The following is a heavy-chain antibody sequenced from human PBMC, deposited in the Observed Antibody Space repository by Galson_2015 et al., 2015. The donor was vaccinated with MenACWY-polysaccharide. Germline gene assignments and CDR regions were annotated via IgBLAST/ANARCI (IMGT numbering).Heavy chain of an antibody. V-gene: IGHV3-23*01. J-gene: IGHJ6*03. D-gene: IGHD4/OR15-4a*01. CDR1: AFDFNKYV. Sequence: SLRLSCAASAFDFNKYVMNWVRQPPGKGLQWVSSITPTGGTPSYADSVRGRFTITRDNPKNTLYLQMNRLGAEDTAVYYCAKGSYRANAVLSYYYYYMDVWGKGTTVTVS. CDR3: AKGSYRANAVLSYYYYYMDV. CDR2: ITPTGGTP.